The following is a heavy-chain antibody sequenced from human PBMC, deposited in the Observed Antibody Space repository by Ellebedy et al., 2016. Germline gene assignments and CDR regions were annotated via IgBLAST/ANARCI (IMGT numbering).Heavy chain of an antibody. Sequence: GESLKISCAASGFTFSSFWMHWVRQAPGKGLVWVSRISGDGTKITYADSVKGRSTISRDNAKNTLYLQMNSLRAEDTAVYYCARVTSRGAFDIWGQGTMVTVSS. V-gene: IGHV3-74*01. J-gene: IGHJ3*02. CDR1: GFTFSSFW. CDR3: ARVTSRGAFDI. CDR2: ISGDGTKI. D-gene: IGHD3-10*01.